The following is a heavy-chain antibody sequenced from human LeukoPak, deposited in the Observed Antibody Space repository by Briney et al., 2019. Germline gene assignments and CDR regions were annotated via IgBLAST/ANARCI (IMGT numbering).Heavy chain of an antibody. CDR3: AKDIGSYYDY. Sequence: PGGSLRLSCAASGFSFSDYNMHWVRQAPGKGLEWVTFIQYDGSKKYYADSVKGRFTISRDNSKNTLYLEMNSLRAEDTAVYYCAKDIGSYYDYWGQGILVTVSS. V-gene: IGHV3-30*02. D-gene: IGHD3-10*01. CDR1: GFSFSDYN. J-gene: IGHJ4*02. CDR2: IQYDGSKK.